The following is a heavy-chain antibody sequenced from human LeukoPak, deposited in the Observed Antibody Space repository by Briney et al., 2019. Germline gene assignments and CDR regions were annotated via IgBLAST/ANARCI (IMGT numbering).Heavy chain of an antibody. CDR1: GYSFTGYY. CDR3: ARTAAAGTSQFYMRPFDP. Sequence: ASVKVSCKASGYSFTGYYMHWVRQAPGQGLEWMGWINPNSGGTNYAQKFQGRVTMTRDTSISTAYMELRRLRSDDTAVYYCARTAAAGTSQFYMRPFDPWGQGTPVTVSS. J-gene: IGHJ5*02. V-gene: IGHV1-2*02. D-gene: IGHD6-13*01. CDR2: INPNSGGT.